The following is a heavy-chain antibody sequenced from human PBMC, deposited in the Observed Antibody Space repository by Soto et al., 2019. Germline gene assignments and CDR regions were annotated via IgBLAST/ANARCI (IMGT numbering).Heavy chain of an antibody. CDR3: ARGPDFYESGSPAWSTAD. Sequence: QVQLVQSGSEVKKPGASVKVSCKASGYTFKSYGISWVRQAPGQGLEWMGRISTYNGDKTYTQQYQGRVRMTTDTTTSTVYMAVRRLGLGDTAVYYCARGPDFYESGSPAWSTADWGQGPLLTVSS. CDR1: GYTFKSYG. D-gene: IGHD3-10*01. CDR2: ISTYNGDK. J-gene: IGHJ4*02. V-gene: IGHV1-18*01.